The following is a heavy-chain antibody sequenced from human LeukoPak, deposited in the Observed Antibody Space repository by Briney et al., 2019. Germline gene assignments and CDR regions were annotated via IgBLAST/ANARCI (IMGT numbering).Heavy chain of an antibody. CDR1: GYIFSSYG. CDR3: ARGDYYDSSGYYLDFDY. CDR2: ITAYNGNT. V-gene: IGHV1-18*01. D-gene: IGHD3-22*01. J-gene: IGHJ4*02. Sequence: ASVKVSCKASGYIFSSYGISWVRQAPGQGLEWMGWITAYNGNTDYAQKLQGRVTMTTDTSTSTAYMELRSLRSDDTAVYYCARGDYYDSSGYYLDFDYWGQGTLVTVSS.